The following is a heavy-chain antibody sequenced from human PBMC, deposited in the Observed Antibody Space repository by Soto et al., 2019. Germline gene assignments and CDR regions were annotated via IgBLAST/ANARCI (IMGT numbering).Heavy chain of an antibody. CDR1: GFTFSGSA. CDR2: IRSKGNNYAT. J-gene: IGHJ6*03. D-gene: IGHD3-3*01. CDR3: SRQASDFWSGKPQYYMDV. V-gene: IGHV3-73*01. Sequence: EVQLVESGGGLVQPGGSLKLSCAASGFTFSGSAMHWVRQASEKGLEWVGRIRSKGNNYATVYGASLKGRFTISRDDAKNTAYLQMNSLNTEDTAVYYCSRQASDFWSGKPQYYMDVWGKGTTVTVSS.